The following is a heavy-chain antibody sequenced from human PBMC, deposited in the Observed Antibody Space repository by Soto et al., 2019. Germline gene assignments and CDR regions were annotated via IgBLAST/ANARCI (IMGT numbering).Heavy chain of an antibody. CDR2: ISPIFATV. V-gene: IGHV1-69*12. CDR1: GGTFRTYA. D-gene: IGHD6-19*01. J-gene: IGHJ6*02. Sequence: QVPLLQSGAEVKKPGSSVRVSCEASGGTFRTYAISWVRQAPGQGLEWMGEISPIFATVNFAQKFHGRVKITADEATTTVYMDLRSLRSEDTAVYYCAKGAVAGTPTSYYYYGMDVWGQGTKVTVS. CDR3: AKGAVAGTPTSYYYYGMDV.